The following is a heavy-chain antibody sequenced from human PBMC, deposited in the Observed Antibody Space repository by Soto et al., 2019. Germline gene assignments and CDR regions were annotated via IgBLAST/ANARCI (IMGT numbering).Heavy chain of an antibody. D-gene: IGHD3-10*01. CDR1: GLTFANYW. Sequence: LRLSCAASGLTFANYWTHWVRQAPGKGLAWVSRINPDGSRTSYADSVTGRFTISRDNAKNTLYLQMNSLRVEDTAVYYCARETYRSFYFDYWGQGTLVTVSS. J-gene: IGHJ4*02. V-gene: IGHV3-74*01. CDR3: ARETYRSFYFDY. CDR2: INPDGSRT.